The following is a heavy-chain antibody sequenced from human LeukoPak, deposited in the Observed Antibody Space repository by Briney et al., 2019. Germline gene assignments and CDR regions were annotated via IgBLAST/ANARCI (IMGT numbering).Heavy chain of an antibody. CDR1: GFTFSSYT. V-gene: IGHV3-23*01. J-gene: IGHJ4*02. D-gene: IGHD7-27*01. Sequence: GGSLRLSCAASGFTFSSYTMSWVRQAPGKGLEWVSTITTSDGNTYYADSVKGRFTVSRDNSRNTLFLQMNSLRAEDTAVYYCAKDGGLWVSAHWGDSWGRGTLVTVSS. CDR2: ITTSDGNT. CDR3: AKDGGLWVSAHWGDS.